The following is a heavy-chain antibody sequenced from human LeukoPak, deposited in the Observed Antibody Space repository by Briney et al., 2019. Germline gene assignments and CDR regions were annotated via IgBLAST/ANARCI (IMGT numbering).Heavy chain of an antibody. D-gene: IGHD3-10*01. V-gene: IGHV7-4-1*02. Sequence: ASVKVSCKASGYTFTSYAMNWVRQAPGQGLEWMGWINTNTGNPTYAQGFTGRFVFSLDTSVSTAYLQISSLRAEDTAVYYCARDRRYYYGSGSYRNWFDPWGQGTLVTVSS. CDR1: GYTFTSYA. J-gene: IGHJ5*02. CDR3: ARDRRYYYGSGSYRNWFDP. CDR2: INTNTGNP.